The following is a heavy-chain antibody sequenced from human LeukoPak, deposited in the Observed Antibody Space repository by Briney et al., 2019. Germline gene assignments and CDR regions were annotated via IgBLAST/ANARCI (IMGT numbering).Heavy chain of an antibody. D-gene: IGHD5-12*01. CDR1: GFTFSSYA. CDR3: AKDGGGYDCVLGFNDY. V-gene: IGHV3-23*01. Sequence: GGSLRLSCAASGFTFSSYAMRWVPQAPGKGLEWVSVSSGSGGSTYYADSVKGRFTISRDNSKNTLYLQMNRLRAEDTAVYYCAKDGGGYDCVLGFNDYWGQGTLVTVSS. CDR2: SSGSGGST. J-gene: IGHJ4*02.